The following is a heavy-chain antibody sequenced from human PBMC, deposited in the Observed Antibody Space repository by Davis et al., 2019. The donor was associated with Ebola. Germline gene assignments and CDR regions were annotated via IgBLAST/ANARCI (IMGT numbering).Heavy chain of an antibody. CDR2: ISASSATS. CDR1: GFIISSYA. CDR3: VRHIGVRCSGGNCYPDN. J-gene: IGHJ4*02. V-gene: IGHV3-23*01. D-gene: IGHD2-21*01. Sequence: PGGSLRLSCAASGFIISSYAMSWVRQPPGKALEWVSGISASSATSFYADSVKGRFTISSDNSQNTLYLQMNSLRAEDTALYYCVRHIGVRCSGGNCYPDNWGQGSLVTVSS.